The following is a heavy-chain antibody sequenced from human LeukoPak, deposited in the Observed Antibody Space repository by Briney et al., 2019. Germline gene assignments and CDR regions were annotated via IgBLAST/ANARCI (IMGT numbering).Heavy chain of an antibody. CDR2: IIPIFGTA. CDR3: ARDHTPPDYYDSSGYYRLAYVY. J-gene: IGHJ4*02. V-gene: IGHV1-69*01. Sequence: GSSVKVSCKASGGTFSSYAISWVRQAPGQGLEWMGGIIPIFGTANYAQKFQGRVTITADESTSTAYMELSSLRSEDTAVYYCARDHTPPDYYDSSGYYRLAYVYWGQGTLVTVSS. D-gene: IGHD3-22*01. CDR1: GGTFSSYA.